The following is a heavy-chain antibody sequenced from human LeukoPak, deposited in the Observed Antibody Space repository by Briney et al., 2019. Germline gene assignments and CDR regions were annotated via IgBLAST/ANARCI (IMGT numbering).Heavy chain of an antibody. J-gene: IGHJ4*02. V-gene: IGHV4-59*12. CDR3: ARVEGVTTGYFDY. CDR2: IYYSGST. Sequence: PSETLSLTCTVSGGSISSYYWSWIRQPPGKGLEWIGYIYYSGSTNYNPSLKSRVTISVDTSKNQFSLKLSSVTAADTAVYYCARVEGVTTGYFDYWGQGTLVTVSS. CDR1: GGSISSYY. D-gene: IGHD3-10*01.